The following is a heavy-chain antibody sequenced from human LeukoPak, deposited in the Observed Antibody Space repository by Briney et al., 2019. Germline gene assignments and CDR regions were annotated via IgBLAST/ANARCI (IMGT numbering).Heavy chain of an antibody. V-gene: IGHV3-30*18. CDR2: ISYDGSNK. D-gene: IGHD6-19*01. CDR1: GFTFSSFG. Sequence: GGSLRLSCAASGFTFSSFGMHWVRQAPGKGLEWVAVISYDGSNKYCADSVRGRFTISRDNSKNTLFVQMNSLRADDTAVYYCAKDRQGSSYSSGRYYYYGMDVWGQGTTVIVSS. CDR3: AKDRQGSSYSSGRYYYYGMDV. J-gene: IGHJ6*02.